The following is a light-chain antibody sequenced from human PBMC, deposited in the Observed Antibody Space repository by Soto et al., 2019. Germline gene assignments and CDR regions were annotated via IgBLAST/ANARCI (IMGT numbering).Light chain of an antibody. J-gene: IGLJ1*01. CDR1: ERNIGGYNY. Sequence: LTKPALVSWCPRKSGHISWTLIERNIGGYNYVSWYQQHPGKAPKLMIYDVSNRPSGVSNRFSGSKSGNTASLTISGLQAEDEADYYCSSYTRSSTLKVFGTGTRSPS. CDR2: DVS. CDR3: SSYTRSSTLKV. V-gene: IGLV2-14*01.